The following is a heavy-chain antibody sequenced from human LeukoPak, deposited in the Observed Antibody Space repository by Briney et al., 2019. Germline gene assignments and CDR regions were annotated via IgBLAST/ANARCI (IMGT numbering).Heavy chain of an antibody. J-gene: IGHJ5*02. CDR1: GFTFGDYA. CDR2: IRSKAYGGTT. D-gene: IGHD2-2*01. Sequence: GGSLRLSCTASGFTFGDYAMSWFRQAPGKGLEWVGLIRSKAYGGTTEYAASVEGRFTISRDDSKSIAYLQMNSLKTEDTAVYYCTRVGGRYQLLLYSWFDPWGQGTLVTVSS. CDR3: TRVGGRYQLLLYSWFDP. V-gene: IGHV3-49*03.